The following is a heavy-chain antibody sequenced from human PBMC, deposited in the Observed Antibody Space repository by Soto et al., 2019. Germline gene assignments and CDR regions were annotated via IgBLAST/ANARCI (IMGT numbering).Heavy chain of an antibody. CDR3: ARRGGYCSGGSCYTSAFDI. CDR2: IGTVGDT. Sequence: EVQLVESGGGLVQPGGSLRLSCAASGFTFSSYDMHWVRQATGKGLEWVSGIGTVGDTYYPGSVKGRFTISRENAKNSLYLQRNSLRAGDTAVYYCARRGGYCSGGSCYTSAFDIWGQGTMVTVSS. V-gene: IGHV3-13*04. CDR1: GFTFSSYD. J-gene: IGHJ3*02. D-gene: IGHD2-15*01.